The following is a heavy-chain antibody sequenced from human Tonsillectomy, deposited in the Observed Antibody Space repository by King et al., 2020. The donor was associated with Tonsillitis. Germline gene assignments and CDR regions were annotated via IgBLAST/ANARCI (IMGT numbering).Heavy chain of an antibody. CDR3: ARASLRANCGGDCYSLDY. CDR1: GGSISSGGYS. Sequence: QVQLQESGPGLVKPSQTLSLTCAVSGGSISSGGYSWGWIRQPPGKGLEWIGYIYYSGSTYYNPSLKSRVTISVDTSKNQFSLKLSSVTAADTAVYYCARASLRANCGGDCYSLDYWGQGTLVTVSS. J-gene: IGHJ4*02. D-gene: IGHD2-21*02. CDR2: IYYSGST. V-gene: IGHV4-30-4*07.